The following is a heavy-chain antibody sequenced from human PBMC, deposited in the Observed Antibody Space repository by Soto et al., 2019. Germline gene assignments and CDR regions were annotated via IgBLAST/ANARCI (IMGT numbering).Heavy chain of an antibody. CDR3: GRTDYYDSSGYYCY. D-gene: IGHD3-22*01. J-gene: IGHJ4*02. V-gene: IGHV4-34*01. CDR1: GGSFSGYY. CDR2: INHSGST. Sequence: PWETLSLTCAVYGGSFSGYYWSWIRQPPGKGLEWVGEINHSGSTNYNPSLKSRVTISLDTTTNNISLKLSSVTAAETTADYCGRTDYYDSSGYYCYWGQGTLVTVSS.